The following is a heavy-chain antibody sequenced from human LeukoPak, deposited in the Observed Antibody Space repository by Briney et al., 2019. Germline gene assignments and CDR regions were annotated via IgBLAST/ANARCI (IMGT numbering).Heavy chain of an antibody. J-gene: IGHJ3*02. Sequence: ASVKVSCKASGYTFASYDISWVRQATGQGLEWMGWMNPNSGNTGYAQKFQGRVTMTRNTSISTAYMELSSLRSEDTAVYYCARGRDSSGLPYAFDIWGQGTMVTVSS. D-gene: IGHD6-19*01. CDR3: ARGRDSSGLPYAFDI. CDR1: GYTFASYD. V-gene: IGHV1-8*01. CDR2: MNPNSGNT.